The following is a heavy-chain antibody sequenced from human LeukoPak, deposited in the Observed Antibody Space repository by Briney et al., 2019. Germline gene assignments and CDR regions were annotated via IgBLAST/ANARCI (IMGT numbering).Heavy chain of an antibody. Sequence: SETLSLTCAVSGYSISSGYYWGWIRQPPGKGLEWIGSIYHSGSTYHNPSLKSRVTISVDTSKNQFSLKLSSVTAADTAVYYCASPNPVAVQALVPFLDAFAIWGQGTMVTVSS. J-gene: IGHJ3*02. V-gene: IGHV4-38-2*01. CDR3: ASPNPVAVQALVPFLDAFAI. CDR1: GYSISSGYY. D-gene: IGHD6-13*01. CDR2: IYHSGST.